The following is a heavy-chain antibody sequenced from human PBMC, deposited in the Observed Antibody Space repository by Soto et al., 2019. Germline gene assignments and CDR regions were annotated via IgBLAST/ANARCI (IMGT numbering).Heavy chain of an antibody. CDR3: VRTSLVVAAATREDY. CDR2: INRGGSI. CDR1: GFTVSSKY. J-gene: IGHJ4*02. V-gene: IGHV3-66*01. Sequence: PGGSLRLSCAASGFTVSSKYMSWVRQAPGKGLEWVSLINRGGSISYADSVKGRFTISRDNSENTLYLQMSTLGVEDTAVYYCVRTSLVVAAATREDYWGQGTLVTVSS. D-gene: IGHD2-15*01.